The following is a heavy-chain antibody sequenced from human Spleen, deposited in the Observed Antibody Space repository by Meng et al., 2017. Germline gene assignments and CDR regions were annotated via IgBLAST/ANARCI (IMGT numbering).Heavy chain of an antibody. CDR1: GYTFTGYS. V-gene: IGHV1-2*06. CDR2: INPDSGT. CDR3: ARDLNGDRGIYFDY. Sequence: QVQLVQSGADVKKPGASVKVSCKASGYTFTGYSMHWIRQAPGQGLEWMGRINPDSGTNYAQRFQGRVTLTWDTSISTAYMDLSSLRSEDTAIYYCARDLNGDRGIYFDYWGQGTLVTVSS. J-gene: IGHJ4*02. D-gene: IGHD3-10*01.